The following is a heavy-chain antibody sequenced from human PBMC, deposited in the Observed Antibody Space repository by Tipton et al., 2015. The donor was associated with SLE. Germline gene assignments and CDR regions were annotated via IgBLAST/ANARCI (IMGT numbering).Heavy chain of an antibody. Sequence: TLSLTCTVSGGSISSSSHYWGWIRQPPGKGLEWIGIIYHSGTTYYNPSLKSRVTISVDTSKNQFSLRLSSVTAADTAVYYCARDLYDFWSGYTPSGAMDVWGKGTTVTVSS. V-gene: IGHV4-39*07. CDR1: GGSISSSSHY. CDR3: ARDLYDFWSGYTPSGAMDV. CDR2: IYHSGTT. D-gene: IGHD3-3*01. J-gene: IGHJ6*03.